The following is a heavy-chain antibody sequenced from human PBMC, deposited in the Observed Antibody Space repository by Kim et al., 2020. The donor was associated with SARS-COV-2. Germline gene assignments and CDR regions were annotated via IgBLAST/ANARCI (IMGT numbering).Heavy chain of an antibody. J-gene: IGHJ4*02. D-gene: IGHD3-22*01. V-gene: IGHV4-34*01. CDR3: ARINRSSGEEIDY. Sequence: YTPALNSRVTITAETTKNQFSLKMSSVAAAETAVYYGARINRSSGEEIDYWGQGTLVTVSS.